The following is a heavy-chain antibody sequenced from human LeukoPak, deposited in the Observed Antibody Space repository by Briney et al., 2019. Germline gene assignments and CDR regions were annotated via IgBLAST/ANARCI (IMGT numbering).Heavy chain of an antibody. CDR1: GFTFDDYA. J-gene: IGHJ4*02. Sequence: PGGSLRLSCAASGFTFDDYAMHWVRQAPGKGLEWVSGISWNSGSIGYADSVKGRFTISRDNAKNSLYLQMNSLRAEDTALYYCAKAIFYDSSGYPFDYWGQGTLVTVSS. D-gene: IGHD3-22*01. V-gene: IGHV3-9*01. CDR3: AKAIFYDSSGYPFDY. CDR2: ISWNSGSI.